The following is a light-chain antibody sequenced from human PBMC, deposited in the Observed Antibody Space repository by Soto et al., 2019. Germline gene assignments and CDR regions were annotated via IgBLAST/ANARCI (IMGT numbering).Light chain of an antibody. CDR1: QNIGTY. Sequence: DIQMTQSPSSLSASVGDSVTVSCRASQNIGTYLNWYQQKSGKAPEVLISDASNLQSGVPSRFSGSGSGTEFTLTISSLQSEEFAVYYCQQYNNWPRTFGQGTKVDIK. V-gene: IGKV1-39*01. CDR3: QQYNNWPRT. CDR2: DAS. J-gene: IGKJ1*01.